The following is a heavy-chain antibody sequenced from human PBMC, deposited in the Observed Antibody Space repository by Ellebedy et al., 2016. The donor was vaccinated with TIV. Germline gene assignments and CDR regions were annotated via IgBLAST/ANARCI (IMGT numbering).Heavy chain of an antibody. J-gene: IGHJ6*02. V-gene: IGHV3-11*01. Sequence: GESLKISXAASGFTFSDYYMSWIRQAPGKGLEWVSYISSSGSTIYYVDSVKGRFTISRDNAKNSLYLQMNSLRAEDTAVYYCAKGSSGQPENYGMDVWGQGTTVTVSS. CDR2: ISSSGSTI. CDR1: GFTFSDYY. CDR3: AKGSSGQPENYGMDV. D-gene: IGHD1-26*01.